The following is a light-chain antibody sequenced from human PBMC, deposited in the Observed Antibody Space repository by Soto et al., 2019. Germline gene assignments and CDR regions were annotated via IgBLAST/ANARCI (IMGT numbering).Light chain of an antibody. CDR3: QQYNNWPPLT. J-gene: IGKJ4*01. Sequence: IVMTQSPATLSVSPGERATLSCRASQSVSSNLAWYQQKPGQAPRLLIYGASTRVAGFPARFSGSGSGTEFTLTISSLQSEDFAVYYCQQYNNWPPLTFGGGTKVEIK. CDR2: GAS. CDR1: QSVSSN. V-gene: IGKV3-15*01.